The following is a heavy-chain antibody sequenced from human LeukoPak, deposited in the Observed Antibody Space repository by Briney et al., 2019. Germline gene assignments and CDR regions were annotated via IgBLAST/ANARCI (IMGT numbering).Heavy chain of an antibody. CDR3: AGQIWLGELFAHY. CDR2: INSDGSST. CDR1: GFTFSRYW. Sequence: PGGSLRLSCAASGFTFSRYWMHWVRQAPGKGLVWVSRINSDGSSTDYADSVKGRFTISRDNAKNTLYLQMNSLRVEDTAVYYCAGQIWLGELFAHYWGQGTLVTVSS. D-gene: IGHD3-10*01. V-gene: IGHV3-74*01. J-gene: IGHJ4*02.